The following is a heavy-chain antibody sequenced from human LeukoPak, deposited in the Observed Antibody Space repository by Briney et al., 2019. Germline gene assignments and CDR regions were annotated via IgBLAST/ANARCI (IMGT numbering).Heavy chain of an antibody. D-gene: IGHD1-26*01. CDR3: TTGIGTIDY. CDR1: RPDFTIAW. CDR2: ITTDGGTT. V-gene: IGHV3-15*01. J-gene: IGHJ4*02. Sequence: GGSPRLSCAVSRPDFTIAWMSWVRQAPGKGLEWVGRITTDGGTTDYAAPVKGRFTISRDDAENTLYLQMNSLKTEDTAVYYCTTGIGTIDYWGQGTLVTVSS.